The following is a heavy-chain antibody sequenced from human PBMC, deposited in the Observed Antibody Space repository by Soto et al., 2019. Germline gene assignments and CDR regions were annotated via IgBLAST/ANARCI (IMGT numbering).Heavy chain of an antibody. D-gene: IGHD3-3*01. CDR1: GDSMSPFY. V-gene: IGHV4-59*13. J-gene: IGHJ6*02. CDR3: ARGIYDYWSGNYGGSGLDV. CDR2: MYYSGNT. Sequence: QVPLQESGPGLVKPSETLSLTCTVSGDSMSPFYWNWIRKSPRKGLEWIGYMYYSGNTNYHPSLQTIVTIAVDTSKHQVYLKPSSVTAADTAVYYFARGIYDYWSGNYGGSGLDVWGQGTTVTVSS.